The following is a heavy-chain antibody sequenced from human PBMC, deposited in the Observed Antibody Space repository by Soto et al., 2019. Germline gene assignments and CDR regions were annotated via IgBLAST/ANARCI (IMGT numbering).Heavy chain of an antibody. CDR3: AKWGVCSASCPTGAGHYYGMDV. CDR2: ISYDGVNR. Sequence: QVQLVESGGGAVHPGRSLRLSCTASGFSLSSYGMHWVRQTPGKGLEWVAAISYDGVNRNYADSVKGRFTISRSTFNNTLDLHLTSLRPEDTAVYFCAKWGVCSASCPTGAGHYYGMDVWGQGTTVTVSS. D-gene: IGHD2-2*01. CDR1: GFSLSSYG. J-gene: IGHJ6*02. V-gene: IGHV3-30*18.